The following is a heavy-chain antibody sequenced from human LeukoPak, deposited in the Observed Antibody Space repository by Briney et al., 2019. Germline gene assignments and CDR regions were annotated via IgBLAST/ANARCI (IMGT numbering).Heavy chain of an antibody. V-gene: IGHV1-8*01. J-gene: IGHJ4*02. CDR1: GYTFTSYD. CDR2: MNPNSGDT. Sequence: AASVKVSCKASGYTFTSYDINWVRHATGQGLEWMGWMNPNSGDTGYAQKFQGRVTMTRDTSISTAYMELTSLRSEDTAIYYCARGPPNWGFDFWGQGALVTVSS. CDR3: ARGPPNWGFDF. D-gene: IGHD7-27*01.